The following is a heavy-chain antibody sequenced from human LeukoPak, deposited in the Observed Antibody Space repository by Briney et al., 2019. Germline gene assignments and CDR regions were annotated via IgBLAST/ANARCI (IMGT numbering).Heavy chain of an antibody. D-gene: IGHD3-10*01. CDR2: ISSSSSYI. J-gene: IGHJ3*02. Sequence: GGSLRLSCAASGFTFSSYSMNWVRQAPGKGLEWVSSISSSSSYIYYADSVKGRFTISRDNAKNSLYLQVNSLRDEDTAVYYCARGRPTGSHFGDAFDIWGQGTMVTVSS. CDR1: GFTFSSYS. CDR3: ARGRPTGSHFGDAFDI. V-gene: IGHV3-21*01.